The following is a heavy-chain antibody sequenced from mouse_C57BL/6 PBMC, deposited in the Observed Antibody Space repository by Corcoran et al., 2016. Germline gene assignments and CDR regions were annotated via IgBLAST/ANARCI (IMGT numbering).Heavy chain of an antibody. CDR2: IYPGDGDT. CDR1: GYAFSSYW. D-gene: IGHD1-1*01. J-gene: IGHJ3*01. CDR3: ARSGTCYGSRGDWFAY. Sequence: QVQLQQSGAELVKPGASVKISCKASGYAFSSYWMNWVKQRPGKGLEWIGQIYPGDGDTNYNGKFKGKATLTADKSSSTAYMQLSSLTSEDSAVYFCARSGTCYGSRGDWFAYWGQGTLVTVSA. V-gene: IGHV1-80*01.